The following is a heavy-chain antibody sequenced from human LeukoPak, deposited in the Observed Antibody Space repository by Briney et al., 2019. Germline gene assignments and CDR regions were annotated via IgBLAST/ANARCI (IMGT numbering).Heavy chain of an antibody. V-gene: IGHV3-30*18. CDR1: GFIFSSHG. D-gene: IGHD3-10*01. Sequence: GGSLRLSCAASGFIFSSHGMHWVRQAPGKGLEWVAVISYDGSNKYYADSVKGRFTISRDNSKNTLYLQMNSLRAEDTAVYYCAKLLGAFDIWGQGTMVTVSS. CDR3: AKLLGAFDI. CDR2: ISYDGSNK. J-gene: IGHJ3*02.